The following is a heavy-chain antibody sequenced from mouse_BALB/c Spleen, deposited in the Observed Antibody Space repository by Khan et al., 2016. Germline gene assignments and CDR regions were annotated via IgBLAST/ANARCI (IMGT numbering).Heavy chain of an antibody. V-gene: IGHV1-18*01. J-gene: IGHJ3*01. CDR1: GYSFTGYT. CDR3: ARSYKEPWFAY. CDR2: INPYTGGT. D-gene: IGHD2-10*01. Sequence: VQLQQSGPELVKPGASLKISCKASGYSFTGYTINWVKQSQGKNLEWIGLINPYTGGTIYNQKFKGKATLTVYKSSSTAYMELLSLTSEDSVVFYCARSYKEPWFAYWGQGTLVTVSA.